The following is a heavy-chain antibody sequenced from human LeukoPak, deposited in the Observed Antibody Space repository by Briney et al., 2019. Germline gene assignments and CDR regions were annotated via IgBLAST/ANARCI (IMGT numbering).Heavy chain of an antibody. Sequence: SETLSLTCAVYGGSFSGYYWSWIRQPPGKGLEWIGEINHSGSTNYNPSLKSRVTISVDTSKNQFSLKLSSVTAADTAVYYCARVGGCCSGGSCYYYYYGMDVWGQGTTVTVSS. D-gene: IGHD2-15*01. CDR3: ARVGGCCSGGSCYYYYYGMDV. J-gene: IGHJ6*02. V-gene: IGHV4-34*01. CDR2: INHSGST. CDR1: GGSFSGYY.